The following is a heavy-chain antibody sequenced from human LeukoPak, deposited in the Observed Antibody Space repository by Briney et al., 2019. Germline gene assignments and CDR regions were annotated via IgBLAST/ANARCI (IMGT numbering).Heavy chain of an antibody. D-gene: IGHD2-15*01. CDR2: INHSGST. CDR1: GGSFSGYY. J-gene: IGHJ3*02. CDR3: AGSVVSAKRRDKRISAFDI. V-gene: IGHV4-34*01. Sequence: SETLSLTCAVYGGSFSGYYWSWIRQPPGKGLEWIGEINHSGSTNYNPSLKSRVTISVDTSKNQFSLKLSSVTAADTAVYYCAGSVVSAKRRDKRISAFDIWGQGTMVTVSS.